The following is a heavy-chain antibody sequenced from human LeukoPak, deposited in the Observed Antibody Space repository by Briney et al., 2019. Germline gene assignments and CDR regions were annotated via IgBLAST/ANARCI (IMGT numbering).Heavy chain of an antibody. CDR3: ARDPGESSPDAFDI. CDR2: MNPNSGNT. D-gene: IGHD3-10*01. V-gene: IGHV1-8*01. Sequence: ASVKVSCKASGYTFTSYDINWGRQATGQGLEWMGWMNPNSGNTGYAQKFQGRVTMTRDTSTSTVYMELSSLRSEDTAVYYCARDPGESSPDAFDIWGQGTMVTVSS. J-gene: IGHJ3*02. CDR1: GYTFTSYD.